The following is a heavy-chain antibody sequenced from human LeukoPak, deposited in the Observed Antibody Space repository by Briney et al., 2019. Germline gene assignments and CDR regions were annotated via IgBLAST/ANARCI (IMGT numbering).Heavy chain of an antibody. V-gene: IGHV5-10-1*01. D-gene: IGHD6-19*01. CDR1: GSSITSYW. CDR3: ARHRYSSGWSVYFDY. CDR2: IDPSDSNT. J-gene: IGHJ4*02. Sequence: EEPFMISCMASGSSITSYWIRCVRHMPARDLEWMVRIDPSDSNTNYSPSFQGHVTISADKSISTAYLQWSSLTASDTAMYYCARHRYSSGWSVYFDYWGQGTLVTVSS.